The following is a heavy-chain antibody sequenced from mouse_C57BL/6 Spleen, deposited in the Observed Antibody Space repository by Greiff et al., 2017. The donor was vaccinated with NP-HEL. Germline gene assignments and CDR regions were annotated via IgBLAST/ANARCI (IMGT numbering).Heavy chain of an antibody. J-gene: IGHJ3*01. D-gene: IGHD1-1*01. CDR2: IDPETGGT. Sequence: QVQLQQSGAELVRPGASVTLSCKASGYTFTDYEMHWVKQTPVHGLEWIGAIDPETGGTAYNQKFKGKAILTADKSSSTAYMELRSLTSEHAAVYYCTSSRDDGSEGAWFAYCGQGTLVTVST. CDR3: TSSRDDGSEGAWFAY. CDR1: GYTFTDYE. V-gene: IGHV1-15*01.